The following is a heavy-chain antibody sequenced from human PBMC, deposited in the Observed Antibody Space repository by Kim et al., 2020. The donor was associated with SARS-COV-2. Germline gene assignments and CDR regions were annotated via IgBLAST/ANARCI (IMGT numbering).Heavy chain of an antibody. Sequence: ASVKVSCKAYGYTLTGYYMHWVRQAPGQGLEWMGRINPNSGGTNYAQKFQGRVTMTRDTSISTAYMELSRLRSDDTAVYYCARDNLEDAFDYWGQGTLVTVSS. CDR2: INPNSGGT. CDR3: ARDNLEDAFDY. CDR1: GYTLTGYY. J-gene: IGHJ4*02. D-gene: IGHD2-15*01. V-gene: IGHV1-2*06.